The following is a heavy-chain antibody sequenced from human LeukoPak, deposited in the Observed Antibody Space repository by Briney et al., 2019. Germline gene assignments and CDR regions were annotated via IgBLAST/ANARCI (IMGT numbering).Heavy chain of an antibody. CDR3: ARRVNRRRAIDI. J-gene: IGHJ3*02. V-gene: IGHV4-34*01. Sequence: SETLSLTCAVYGGSFSGYYWSWIRQPPGKGLEWIGEINHSGSTNYNPSLKSRVTISVDTSKNQFSLKLSSVTAADTAVYYCARRVNRRRAIDIWGQGTMVTVSS. CDR1: GGSFSGYY. CDR2: INHSGST. D-gene: IGHD3-22*01.